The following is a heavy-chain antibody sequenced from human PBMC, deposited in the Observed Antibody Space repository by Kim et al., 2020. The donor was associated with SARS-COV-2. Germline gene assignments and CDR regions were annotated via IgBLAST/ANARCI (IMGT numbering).Heavy chain of an antibody. Sequence: GGSLRLSCVTSGFNFNDFFLSWIRQPPGRGLEWLAYISGSGTIIHYADSVKGRFAISRDNGKSSLHLQMDSLRDEDTAIYYCARQVRGGVGATNYWGQGTVVTVSA. J-gene: IGHJ4*01. CDR1: GFNFNDFF. CDR2: ISGSGTII. CDR3: ARQVRGGVGATNY. D-gene: IGHD1-26*01. V-gene: IGHV3-11*01.